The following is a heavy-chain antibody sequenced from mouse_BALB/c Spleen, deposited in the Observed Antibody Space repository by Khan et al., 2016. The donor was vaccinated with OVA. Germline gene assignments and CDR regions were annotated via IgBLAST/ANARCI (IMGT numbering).Heavy chain of an antibody. CDR1: GYMFTSYW. CDR2: INPSSGFT. J-gene: IGHJ3*01. CDR3: ARSSYGSLAY. Sequence: QVQLKQSGAELAKPGASVKMSCKASGYMFTSYWMNWVKQRPGQGLEWIGYINPSSGFTEYSQKFKDKATLTADKSSSTAYMQLSSLTSEDSAVYYCARSSYGSLAYWGQGTLVTVSA. D-gene: IGHD1-1*01. V-gene: IGHV1-7*01.